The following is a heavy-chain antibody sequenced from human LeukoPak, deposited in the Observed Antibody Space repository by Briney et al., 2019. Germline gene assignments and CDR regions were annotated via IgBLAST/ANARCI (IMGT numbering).Heavy chain of an antibody. J-gene: IGHJ3*02. CDR3: ARLSGWLGAFDT. Sequence: PGGSLRLSWTASGFIFNDYAMHWVRQLPGKRLEWVSLISGDGDNTHSADSVKGRFSISRDNSKNSLYLQLNSLRTEDTALYYCARLSGWLGAFDTWGQGTLVTVSS. CDR1: GFIFNDYA. D-gene: IGHD2-15*01. V-gene: IGHV3-43*02. CDR2: ISGDGDNT.